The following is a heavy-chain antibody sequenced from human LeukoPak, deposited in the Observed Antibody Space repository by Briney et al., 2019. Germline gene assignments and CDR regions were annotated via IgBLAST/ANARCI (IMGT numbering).Heavy chain of an antibody. D-gene: IGHD2-15*01. J-gene: IGHJ4*02. CDR1: GFTFSSYG. CDR3: AKLSEDQRSTSTDY. V-gene: IGHV3-30*02. CDR2: IRYDGSNK. Sequence: GGSLRLSCAASGFTFSSYGMHWVRQAPGKGLEWVAFIRYDGSNKYYADSVKGRFTISRDNSKNTLYLQMNSLRAEDTAVYYCAKLSEDQRSTSTDYWGQGTLVTVSS.